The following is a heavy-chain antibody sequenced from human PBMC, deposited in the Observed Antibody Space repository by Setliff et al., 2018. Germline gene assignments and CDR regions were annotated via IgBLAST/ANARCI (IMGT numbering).Heavy chain of an antibody. CDR1: RSTFSGDD. V-gene: IGHV3-48*03. Sequence: GSLRLSCAGSRSTFSGDDMNWVRQAPGKGLEWISYINTGDDIIYYAPSVKGRFTISRDNARNSLFLQMSSLRADDTAVYYCAGPLGSITWLDWGQGTTVTVSS. CDR3: AGPLGSITWLD. D-gene: IGHD6-19*01. J-gene: IGHJ6*02. CDR2: INTGDDII.